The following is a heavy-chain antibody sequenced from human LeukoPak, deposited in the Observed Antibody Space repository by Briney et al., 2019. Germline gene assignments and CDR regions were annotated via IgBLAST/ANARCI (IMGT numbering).Heavy chain of an antibody. V-gene: IGHV4-59*05. CDR3: GGTDFDFRRGGAFEI. Sequence: SETLSLTCSVSGVSISSYYWSWLRQSPGKGLEWIGRAYYLGNTNYIPSLRSRGIISVDVWKNQFSISTTSMPAAHTAVSYCGGTDFDFRRGGAFEIWGQGKIVTVSS. CDR1: GVSISSYY. D-gene: IGHD3-3*01. CDR2: AYYLGNT. J-gene: IGHJ3*02.